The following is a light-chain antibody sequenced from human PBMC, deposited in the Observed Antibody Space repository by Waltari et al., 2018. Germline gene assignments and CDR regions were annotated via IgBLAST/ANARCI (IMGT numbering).Light chain of an antibody. CDR2: AAS. Sequence: EIVMTQSPATLSVSPGDRATLSCRASQSLSNNLAWSQQKTGQPPRLLIYAASTRATGVPARFSGSGSGTEFTLTISSLQAEDFAVYYCQQYNYWPPWTFGQGTKVEIK. V-gene: IGKV3-15*01. J-gene: IGKJ1*01. CDR3: QQYNYWPPWT. CDR1: QSLSNN.